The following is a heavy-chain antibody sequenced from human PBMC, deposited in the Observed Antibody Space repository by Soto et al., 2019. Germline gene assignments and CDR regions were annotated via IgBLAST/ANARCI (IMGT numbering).Heavy chain of an antibody. CDR3: ARDYCSGGSCPEPSFDY. Sequence: GGSLRLSCAAPGFTFSSYSMNWVRQAPGKGLEWVSYISSSSSTIYYADSVKGRFTISRDNAKNSLYLQMNSLRAEDTAVYYCARDYCSGGSCPEPSFDYWGQGTLVTVSS. D-gene: IGHD2-15*01. CDR2: ISSSSSTI. CDR1: GFTFSSYS. J-gene: IGHJ4*02. V-gene: IGHV3-48*01.